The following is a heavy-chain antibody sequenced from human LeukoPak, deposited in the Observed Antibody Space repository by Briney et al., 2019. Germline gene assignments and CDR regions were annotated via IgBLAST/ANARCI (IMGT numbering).Heavy chain of an antibody. V-gene: IGHV1-18*01. D-gene: IGHD6-6*01. Sequence: ASVKVSCKASGGTFSSYAISWVRQAPGQGLEWMGWISAYNGNTNYAQKLQGRVTMTTDTSTSTAYMELRSLRSDDTAVYYCARDARPHWSDPWGQGTLVTVSS. J-gene: IGHJ5*02. CDR3: ARDARPHWSDP. CDR1: GGTFSSYA. CDR2: ISAYNGNT.